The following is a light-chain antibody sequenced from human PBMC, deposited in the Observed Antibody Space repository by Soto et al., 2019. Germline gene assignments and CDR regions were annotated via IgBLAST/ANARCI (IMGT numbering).Light chain of an antibody. V-gene: IGKV1-27*01. J-gene: IGKJ3*01. CDR1: QAIRVL. CDR2: TSS. Sequence: DFQMTQSPSSLSASVGDRVTITCRASQAIRVLLAWYLQKPGKVPQLLIHTSSPLHSGVTSRLRATGFGTDFTLTINSLQPEDVGVYFYQKCNGCPFSFGPGPTVDVK. CDR3: QKCNGCPFS.